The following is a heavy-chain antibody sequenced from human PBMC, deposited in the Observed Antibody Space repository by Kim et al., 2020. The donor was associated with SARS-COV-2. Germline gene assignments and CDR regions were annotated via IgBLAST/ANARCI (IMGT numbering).Heavy chain of an antibody. Sequence: GGSLRLSCAASGFTFSSYAMSWVRQAPGKGLEWVSAISGSGGSTYYADSVKGRFTISRDNSKNTLYLQMNSLRAEDTAVYYCAKGECGSYCGYYYYYGMDVWGQGTTVTVSS. V-gene: IGHV3-23*01. CDR3: AKGECGSYCGYYYYYGMDV. D-gene: IGHD1-26*01. J-gene: IGHJ6*02. CDR1: GFTFSSYA. CDR2: ISGSGGST.